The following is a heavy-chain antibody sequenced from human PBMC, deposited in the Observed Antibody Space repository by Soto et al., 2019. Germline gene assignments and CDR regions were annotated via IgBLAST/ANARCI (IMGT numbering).Heavy chain of an antibody. V-gene: IGHV5-10-1*01. J-gene: IGHJ4*02. CDR3: ARHGAAIWLGY. Sequence: GESLKISCKTSGYTFSGHWISWVRQVPGKGLQWMGNIDPSDSYINYNPAFRGHVTFSVDKSNSTAYLHWRSLGPSDTAIYYCARHGAAIWLGYWGQGTLVTVSS. CDR2: IDPSDSYI. D-gene: IGHD6-19*01. CDR1: GYTFSGHW.